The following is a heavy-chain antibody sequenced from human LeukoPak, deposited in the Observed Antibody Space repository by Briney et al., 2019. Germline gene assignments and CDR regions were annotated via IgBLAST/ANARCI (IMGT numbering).Heavy chain of an antibody. CDR2: INQSGST. CDR3: ARGYSGCDSTSHYYYYMDV. Sequence: SETLSLTCAVYGGSFSGYYWSWIRQPPGKGLEWIGEINQSGSTNYNPSLKSRVTMSVDTSKNQCSLKVSSVTAADTAVYYCARGYSGCDSTSHYYYYMDVWGKGTTVTVSS. V-gene: IGHV4-34*01. CDR1: GGSFSGYY. J-gene: IGHJ6*03. D-gene: IGHD5-12*01.